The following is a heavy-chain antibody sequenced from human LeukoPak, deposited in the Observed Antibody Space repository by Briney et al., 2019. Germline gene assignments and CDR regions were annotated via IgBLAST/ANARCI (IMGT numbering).Heavy chain of an antibody. V-gene: IGHV3-49*03. CDR1: GLTFGDYA. J-gene: IGHJ6*03. D-gene: IGHD1-26*01. CDR3: TRVPGELRFRYYYMDV. Sequence: GRSLRLSCTASGLTFGDYAMSWFRQAPGKGLEWVGFIRSKAYGGTTEYAASVKGRFTISRDDSKSIAYLQMNSLKTEDTAVYYCTRVPGELRFRYYYMDVWGKGTTVTVSS. CDR2: IRSKAYGGTT.